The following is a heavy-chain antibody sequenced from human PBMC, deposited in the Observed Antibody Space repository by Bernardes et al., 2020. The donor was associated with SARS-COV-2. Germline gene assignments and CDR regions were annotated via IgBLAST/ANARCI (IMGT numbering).Heavy chain of an antibody. D-gene: IGHD2-2*01. V-gene: IGHV3-74*03. CDR3: RKRGVTSSSWYCDL. J-gene: IGHJ2*01. Sequence: RGSLRLSCAASGFTFHGSWIHWVRQTPGPVLVWVSCIIDDGTTTTYADSVTGRFTLSRDKAKNTLYLQMNNLRVENTAVYHYRKRGVTSSSWYCDLWGRGTLVTVSS. CDR1: GFTFHGSW. CDR2: IIDDGTTT.